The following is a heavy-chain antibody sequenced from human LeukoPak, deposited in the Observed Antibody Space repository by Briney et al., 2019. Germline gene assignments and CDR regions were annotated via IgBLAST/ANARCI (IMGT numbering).Heavy chain of an antibody. D-gene: IGHD4-23*01. CDR2: IYHSGGT. V-gene: IGHV4-38-2*02. J-gene: IGHJ4*02. Sequence: SETLSLTCNVSGYSISSGYYWGWIRQPPGKGLDWIGRIYHSGGTYYNPSLKSRLTISVDTSKNQFSLKLSSVTAADTAVYYCARDPGGNFYFDYWGQGTLVTVSS. CDR3: ARDPGGNFYFDY. CDR1: GYSISSGYY.